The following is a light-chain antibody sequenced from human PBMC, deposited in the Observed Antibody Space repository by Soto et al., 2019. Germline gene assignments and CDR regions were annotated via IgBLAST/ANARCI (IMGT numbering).Light chain of an antibody. V-gene: IGKV3-11*01. Sequence: NVLTQSPGTLSLSPGERATHSCRASQSVPSKYLAWYQQNPGQAPRLLIYGASNRATGIPARFSGSGSGTDFTLTISSLEPEDFAVYYCQQRSNWPPTFGPGTKVDI. CDR1: QSVPSKY. CDR3: QQRSNWPPT. CDR2: GAS. J-gene: IGKJ3*01.